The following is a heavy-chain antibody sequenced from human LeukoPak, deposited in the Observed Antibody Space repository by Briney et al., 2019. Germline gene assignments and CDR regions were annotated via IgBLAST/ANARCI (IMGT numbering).Heavy chain of an antibody. CDR3: AKSNGYGLIDI. CDR2: IFYRGGT. Sequence: SETLSLTCTVSGGSLNTPNYYWGWVRQPPGKGLEWIGNIFYRGGTYYSPSLKSRVTISLDMSRNEFSLKLNSVTAADTAVYYCAKSNGYGLIDIGGQGTMVTVSS. J-gene: IGHJ3*02. CDR1: GGSLNTPNYY. D-gene: IGHD3-10*01. V-gene: IGHV4-39*07.